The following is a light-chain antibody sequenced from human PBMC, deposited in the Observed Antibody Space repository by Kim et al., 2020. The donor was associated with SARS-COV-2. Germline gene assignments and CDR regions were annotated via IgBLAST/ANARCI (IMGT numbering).Light chain of an antibody. CDR2: AAS. J-gene: IGKJ4*01. CDR3: QQYYSYPTLT. V-gene: IGKV1-8*01. Sequence: STGDRVTITCRAGQGISSYLAWYQQKPGKAPKLLIYAASTLQSGVPSRFSGSGSGTDFTLTISCLQSEDFATYYCQQYYSYPTLTFGGGTKVDIK. CDR1: QGISSY.